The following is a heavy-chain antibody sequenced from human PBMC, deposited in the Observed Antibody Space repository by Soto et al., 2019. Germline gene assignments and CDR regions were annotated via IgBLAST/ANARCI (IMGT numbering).Heavy chain of an antibody. Sequence: GGSLRLSCAASGFTFSSYSMNWVRQAPGKGLEWVSSISSSSSYIYYADSVKGRFTISRDNAKNSLYLQVNSLRAEDTAVYYCARDGSGGTRYYFDYWGQGTLVTVSS. CDR1: GFTFSSYS. CDR2: ISSSSSYI. CDR3: ARDGSGGTRYYFDY. J-gene: IGHJ4*02. D-gene: IGHD1-1*01. V-gene: IGHV3-21*01.